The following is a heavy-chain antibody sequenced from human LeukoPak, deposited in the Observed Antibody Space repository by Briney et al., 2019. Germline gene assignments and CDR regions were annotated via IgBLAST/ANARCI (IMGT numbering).Heavy chain of an antibody. Sequence: PGGSLRLSCAASGFTFSTNWMHWVRQAPGKGLVWVSRINGDGSRTNYADSVEGRFTISRDNAKNSLYLQMNSLRAEDTAVYYCARRGGATIWDAFDIWGQGTMVTVSS. CDR1: GFTFSTNW. J-gene: IGHJ3*02. D-gene: IGHD5-12*01. CDR3: ARRGGATIWDAFDI. V-gene: IGHV3-74*01. CDR2: INGDGSRT.